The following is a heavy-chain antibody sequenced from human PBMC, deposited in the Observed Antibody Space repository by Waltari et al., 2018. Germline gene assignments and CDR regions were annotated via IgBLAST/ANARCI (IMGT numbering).Heavy chain of an antibody. CDR1: GYTFTSYD. V-gene: IGHV1-8*03. CDR2: VNPNSGNT. CDR3: ARGGAIAARRDSWFDP. D-gene: IGHD6-6*01. Sequence: QVQLVQSGAEVKKPGASVKVSCKASGYTFTSYDINWVRQATGQGLEWMGWVNPNSGNTGYAQKVQCRVTITRNTSIRTADMELSSLRSEDTAVYYCARGGAIAARRDSWFDPWGQGTLVTVSS. J-gene: IGHJ5*02.